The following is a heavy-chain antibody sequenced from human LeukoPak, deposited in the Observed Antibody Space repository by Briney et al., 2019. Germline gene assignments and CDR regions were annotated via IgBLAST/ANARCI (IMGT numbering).Heavy chain of an antibody. CDR3: ARDRVQWLVRTGARPFDY. J-gene: IGHJ4*02. CDR2: IYYSGST. Sequence: PSETLSLTCTVSGGSISSSSYYWGWIRQPPGKGLEWIGSIYYSGSTYYNPSLKSRVTISVDTSKNQFSLKLSSVTAADTAVYYCARDRVQWLVRTGARPFDYWGQGTLVTVSS. V-gene: IGHV4-39*07. D-gene: IGHD6-19*01. CDR1: GGSISSSSYY.